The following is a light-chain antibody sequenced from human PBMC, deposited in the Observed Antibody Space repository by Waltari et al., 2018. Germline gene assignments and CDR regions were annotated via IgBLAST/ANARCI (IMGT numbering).Light chain of an antibody. V-gene: IGKV3-15*01. CDR2: GAS. Sequence: ELVMTQSPATLSVSPGEGATLSCRASQSVRSNLAWYQQKPGQAPRLLIYGASTRATGNPARFNGGGSGTEFTLTISSLQSEDFATYYCQQYNNWPGTFGQGTKVEIK. CDR1: QSVRSN. CDR3: QQYNNWPGT. J-gene: IGKJ1*01.